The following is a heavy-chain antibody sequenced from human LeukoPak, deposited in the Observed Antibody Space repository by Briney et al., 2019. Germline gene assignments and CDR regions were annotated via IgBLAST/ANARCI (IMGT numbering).Heavy chain of an antibody. Sequence: GGSLRLSCAVSGSTFSSYSMNWVRQAPGKGLEWVSYISSSYTRYYEDAVKGQFTISRDNAKNSMYLQMNSLRAEDTDVYYCARDSWLDVWGKGTTVTVSS. CDR1: GSTFSSYS. CDR3: ARDSWLDV. V-gene: IGHV3-48*04. CDR2: ISSSYTR. J-gene: IGHJ6*04.